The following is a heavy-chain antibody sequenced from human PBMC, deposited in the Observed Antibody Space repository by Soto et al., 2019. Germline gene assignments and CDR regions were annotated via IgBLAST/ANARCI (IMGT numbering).Heavy chain of an antibody. CDR3: ARSGLALPYSSSHWFDP. CDR2: ISDSGHYI. Sequence: PGGSLRLSCAASGFTFSTYGMNWVRQAPGKGLEWLSSISDSGHYIYYADSVKGRFTISRDNAKNSLFLQMNSLRVEDTAVYYCARSGLALPYSSSHWFDPWGHGTLVTDSS. CDR1: GFTFSTYG. V-gene: IGHV3-21*01. D-gene: IGHD3-22*01. J-gene: IGHJ5*02.